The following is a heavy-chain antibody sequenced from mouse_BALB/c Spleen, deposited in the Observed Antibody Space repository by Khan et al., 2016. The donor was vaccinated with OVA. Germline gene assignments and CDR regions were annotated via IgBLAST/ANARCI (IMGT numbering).Heavy chain of an antibody. CDR3: ARERGRSWFAY. Sequence: QIQLVQSGPELKKPGETVKISCKASGYTFTDYSMHWVKQAPGKGLKWMGWINTETGEPTYADDFKGRFAFSLETSASTAYLQINNLKNEDTATYFCARERGRSWFAYGGQGTLVTVSA. CDR1: GYTFTDYS. CDR2: INTETGEP. V-gene: IGHV9-2-1*01. J-gene: IGHJ3*01.